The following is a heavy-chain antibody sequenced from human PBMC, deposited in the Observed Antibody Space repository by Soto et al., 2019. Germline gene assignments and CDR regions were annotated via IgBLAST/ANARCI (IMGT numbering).Heavy chain of an antibody. D-gene: IGHD3-16*01. J-gene: IGHJ4*02. Sequence: KASETLSLTCAVSADSISSSRYYWGWVRQPPGKGLEGLEWIGSISYSGSTYYNPSLKSRVTISVDTSTNQFSLILSSVTAADTAVYFCVSSSAYPYNYFDQWGQGTLVTVSS. CDR3: VSSSAYPYNYFDQ. CDR1: ADSISSSRYY. V-gene: IGHV4-39*01. CDR2: ISYSGST.